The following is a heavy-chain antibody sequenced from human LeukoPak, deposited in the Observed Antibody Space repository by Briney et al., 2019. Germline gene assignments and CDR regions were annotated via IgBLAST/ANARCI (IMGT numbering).Heavy chain of an antibody. V-gene: IGHV1-18*01. CDR2: ISAYNGDT. CDR3: ARVGEYCTGISCLDY. Sequence: GSVKVSCKASGYTFTNYGISWVQQAPGQGHEWMGWISAYNGDTSYAQKLQGRVTMTTDTSTSTAYMELGSLGSDDTAVYYCARVGEYCTGISCLDYWSQGTLVTVSS. CDR1: GYTFTNYG. D-gene: IGHD2-2*01. J-gene: IGHJ4*02.